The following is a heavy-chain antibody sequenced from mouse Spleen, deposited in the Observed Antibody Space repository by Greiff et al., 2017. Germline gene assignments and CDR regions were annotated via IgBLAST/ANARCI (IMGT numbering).Heavy chain of an antibody. CDR1: GYTFTSYW. D-gene: IGHD2-1*01. Sequence: VQLQQSGAELVKPGASVKMSCTASGYTFTSYWITWVKQRPGQGLEWIGDIYPDSGSTNYNEKFKSKTTLTVDTSSSTAYMQLSSLTSEDSAVYYCAREMDYYYDYFDYWGQGTTLTVSA. V-gene: IGHV1-55*01. CDR3: AREMDYYYDYFDY. CDR2: IYPDSGST. J-gene: IGHJ2*01.